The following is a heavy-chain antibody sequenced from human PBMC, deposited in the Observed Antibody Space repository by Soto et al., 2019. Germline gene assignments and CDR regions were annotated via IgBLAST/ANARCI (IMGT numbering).Heavy chain of an antibody. J-gene: IGHJ6*02. CDR3: AKDQGSGSYSYYYYAMAL. CDR2: ISWDGGST. CDR1: GFTCVDYT. D-gene: IGHD3-10*01. V-gene: IGHV3-43*01. Sequence: RRSLALSCAASGFTCVDYTMHWVRQAPGKGLEWVSLISWDGGSTYYADSVKGRFTISRDNSKNSLYLQMNSLRTEDTALYYCAKDQGSGSYSYYYYAMALRGARTTATV.